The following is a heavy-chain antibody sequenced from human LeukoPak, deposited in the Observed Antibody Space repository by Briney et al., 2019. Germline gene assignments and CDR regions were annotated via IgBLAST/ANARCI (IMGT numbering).Heavy chain of an antibody. CDR2: FYHSGST. CDR1: AYSITSDYY. CDR3: ARAYTVLRFLEWIPDAFDI. D-gene: IGHD3-3*01. Sequence: PSETLSLTCTVSAYSITSDYYWGWIRQPPGKGPEWIGSFYHSGSTYYNPSLKSRVTISVDTSKNQFSLKLSSVTAADTAVYYCARAYTVLRFLEWIPDAFDIWGQGTMVTVSS. V-gene: IGHV4-38-2*02. J-gene: IGHJ3*02.